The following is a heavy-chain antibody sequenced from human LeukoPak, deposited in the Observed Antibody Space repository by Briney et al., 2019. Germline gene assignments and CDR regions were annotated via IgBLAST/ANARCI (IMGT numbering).Heavy chain of an antibody. V-gene: IGHV1-18*01. J-gene: IGHJ6*02. Sequence: ASVKVSCKASGYTFTSYGISWVRQAPGQGLEWMGWISAYNGNTNYAQKLQGRVTMTTDTSTSTAYMELRSLRSDDTAVYYCASTVGITFGGRYGMDAWGQGTTVTVSS. CDR3: ASTVGITFGGRYGMDA. D-gene: IGHD3-16*01. CDR2: ISAYNGNT. CDR1: GYTFTSYG.